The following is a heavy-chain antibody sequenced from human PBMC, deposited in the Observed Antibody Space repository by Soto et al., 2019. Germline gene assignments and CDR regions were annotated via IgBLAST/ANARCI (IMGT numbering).Heavy chain of an antibody. D-gene: IGHD3-10*01. Sequence: QVELQESGPRLVKPSETLYLTCTVSGGSMSGYHWSWVRQPAGKGLEWIGRVHSTGSTDYNPSVKSRITVSLDTSKKQFSLRLKSVTAGDTALYFCARDSVSLTLFDYWGQGILVTVSS. V-gene: IGHV4-4*07. CDR3: ARDSVSLTLFDY. J-gene: IGHJ4*02. CDR1: GGSMSGYH. CDR2: VHSTGST.